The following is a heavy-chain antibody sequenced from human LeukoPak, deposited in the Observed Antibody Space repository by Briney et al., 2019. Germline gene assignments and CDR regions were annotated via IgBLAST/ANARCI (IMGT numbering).Heavy chain of an antibody. CDR3: ARAFYPGYYSYMAV. V-gene: IGHV4-38-2*02. CDR2: IYESGST. Sequence: SETLSLTCSVSGYSISSGYYWGWLRQPPGKGLESMGGIYESGSTNYNPSLKRRVTISVDTSKNQSSLKLSSVTAADTAVYYCARAFYPGYYSYMAVWGKGTTVTVSS. J-gene: IGHJ6*03. D-gene: IGHD3-3*02. CDR1: GYSISSGYY.